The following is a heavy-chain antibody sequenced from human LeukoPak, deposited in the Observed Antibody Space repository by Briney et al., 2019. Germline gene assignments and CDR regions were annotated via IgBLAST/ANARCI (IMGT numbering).Heavy chain of an antibody. J-gene: IGHJ4*02. CDR1: GFTFSSYA. CDR3: ARVPPFDY. V-gene: IGHV3-30*01. CDR2: ISYDGSNK. Sequence: PGGSLRLSCEASGFTFSSYAMHWVRQAPGKGLEWVAVISYDGSNKYYADSVKGRFTISRDNSKNTLYLQMNSLRAEDTAVYYCARVPPFDYWGQGTLVTVSS.